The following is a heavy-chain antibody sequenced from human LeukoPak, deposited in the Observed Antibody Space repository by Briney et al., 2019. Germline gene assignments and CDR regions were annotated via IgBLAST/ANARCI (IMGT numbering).Heavy chain of an antibody. CDR2: ISSSSNYI. J-gene: IGHJ4*02. CDR1: GFTFSSYS. D-gene: IGHD5-12*01. Sequence: GGSLRLSCAASGFTFSSYSMNWVRQAPGKGLEWVSSISSSSNYIYYADSVKGRFTISRDNAKNSLYLQMNSLRAEDTAVYYCAKDAPRFGYFGYYFDYWGQGTLVTVSS. CDR3: AKDAPRFGYFGYYFDY. V-gene: IGHV3-21*01.